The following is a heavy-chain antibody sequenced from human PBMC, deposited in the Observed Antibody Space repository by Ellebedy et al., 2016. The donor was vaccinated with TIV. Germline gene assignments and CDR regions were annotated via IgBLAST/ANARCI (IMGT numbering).Heavy chain of an antibody. CDR1: GYTFASHG. D-gene: IGHD4-11*01. CDR2: TSPHNGHT. J-gene: IGHJ4*02. CDR3: ARDGGAMTTVTTYDY. V-gene: IGHV1-18*01. Sequence: AASVKVSCKASGYTFASHGIGWVRQAPGQGLEWMGWTSPHNGHTNYAQKLQGRVTMTTDTSTSTAYMELRSLRSDDTAVYYCARDGGAMTTVTTYDYWGQGTLVIVSS.